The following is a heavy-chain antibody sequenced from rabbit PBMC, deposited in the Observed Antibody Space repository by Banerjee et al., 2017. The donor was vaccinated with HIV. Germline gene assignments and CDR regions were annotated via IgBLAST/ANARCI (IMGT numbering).Heavy chain of an antibody. Sequence: QEQLVESGGGLVTLGGSLKLSCKAFGIDFSSYGITWVRQAPGKGLEWIAYIDPDDGTTDYASWVNGRFTISLDNAQNTVFLQMTSLTAADTATYFCARDVAGNAGVGDTTRSFNLWGPGTLVTVS. D-gene: IGHD4-2*01. J-gene: IGHJ4*01. V-gene: IGHV1S47*01. CDR2: IDPDDGTT. CDR3: ARDVAGNAGVGDTTRSFNL. CDR1: GIDFSSYG.